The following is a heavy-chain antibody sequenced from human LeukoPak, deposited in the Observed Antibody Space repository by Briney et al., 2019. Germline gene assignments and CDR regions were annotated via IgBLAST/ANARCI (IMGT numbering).Heavy chain of an antibody. D-gene: IGHD2-15*01. Sequence: ASVKVSCKASGYTFTSYGISWVRQAPGQGLEWMGWISAYNGNTNYAQKLQGRVTMTTDTSTSTAYMELRSLRSEDTAVYYCARGYCSGGSCYNWFDPWGQGTLVTVSS. J-gene: IGHJ5*02. V-gene: IGHV1-18*01. CDR2: ISAYNGNT. CDR3: ARGYCSGGSCYNWFDP. CDR1: GYTFTSYG.